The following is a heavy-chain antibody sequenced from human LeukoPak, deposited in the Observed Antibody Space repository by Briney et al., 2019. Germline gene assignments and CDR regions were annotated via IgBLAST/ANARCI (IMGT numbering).Heavy chain of an antibody. V-gene: IGHV3-48*03. CDR3: TRGGSVTTGPIDH. D-gene: IGHD1-1*01. CDR2: ISSSGKTI. J-gene: IGHJ4*02. Sequence: PGGSLRLSCAASGFMFVTYEMTWVRQAPGGGLEWIADISSSGKTIYYADSVRGRFTVARDNARSSLYLDMNSLRVEDTAFYFCTRGGSVTTGPIDHWGQGTLVTVSS. CDR1: GFMFVTYE.